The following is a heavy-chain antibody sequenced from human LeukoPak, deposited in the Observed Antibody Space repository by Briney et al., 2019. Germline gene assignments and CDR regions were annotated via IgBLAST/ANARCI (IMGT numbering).Heavy chain of an antibody. CDR3: AKVTYYYDSSSYHYYGMDV. Sequence: QPGGSLRLSCAASGFTFNNYAINWVRQAPGKGLEWVSGIRGSDGSTYFADSVKGRFTISRDNSKNTLYLQMNSLRAEDTAVYYCAKVTYYYDSSSYHYYGMDVWGQGTTVTVSS. J-gene: IGHJ6*02. CDR1: GFTFNNYA. D-gene: IGHD3-22*01. CDR2: IRGSDGST. V-gene: IGHV3-23*01.